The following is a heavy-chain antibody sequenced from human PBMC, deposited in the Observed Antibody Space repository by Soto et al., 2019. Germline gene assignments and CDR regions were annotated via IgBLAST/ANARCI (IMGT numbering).Heavy chain of an antibody. CDR3: ARGGVDVVATSAFEY. D-gene: IGHD5-12*01. CDR1: GGTFNNYA. Sequence: QVQLVQSGAEVKKPGSSVKVSCKASGGTFNNYAISWVRQAPGQGLEWMGGIIPIIGTADYAHKFQGRLGISADESTGATFRELSSLRSEDTALYYCARGGVDVVATSAFEYWGQGTLVTVSS. V-gene: IGHV1-69*01. CDR2: IIPIIGTA. J-gene: IGHJ4*02.